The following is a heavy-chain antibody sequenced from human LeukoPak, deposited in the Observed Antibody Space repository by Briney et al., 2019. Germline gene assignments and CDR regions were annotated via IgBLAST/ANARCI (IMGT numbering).Heavy chain of an antibody. Sequence: SGPTLVHPTPTLTLTCTFSGFSLSTSGMRVSWIRQPPGKALEWLARIDWDDDKYYSTSLKTRLTISKDTSENQVVLTMTNMDPVDTATYYCARTSRYYGMDVWGQGTTVTVSS. CDR1: GFSLSTSGMR. J-gene: IGHJ6*02. CDR2: IDWDDDK. CDR3: ARTSRYYGMDV. V-gene: IGHV2-70*04.